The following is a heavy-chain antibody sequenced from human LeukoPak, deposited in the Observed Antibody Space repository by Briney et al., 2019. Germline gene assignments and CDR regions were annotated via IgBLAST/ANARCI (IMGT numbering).Heavy chain of an antibody. D-gene: IGHD3-16*02. CDR2: IYYSGST. CDR3: ARDRTFPYAFGGVIATDYFDY. J-gene: IGHJ4*02. V-gene: IGHV4-30-4*01. CDR1: GGSISSGDYY. Sequence: SETLSLTCTVSGGSISSGDYYWSWIRQPPGKGLEWIGYIYYSGSTYYNPSLKSRVTISVDTSKNQFSLKLSSVTAADTAVYYCARDRTFPYAFGGVIATDYFDYWGQGTLVTVSS.